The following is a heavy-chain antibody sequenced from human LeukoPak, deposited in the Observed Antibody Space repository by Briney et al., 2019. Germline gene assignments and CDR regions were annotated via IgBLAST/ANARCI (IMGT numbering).Heavy chain of an antibody. CDR2: IYYSGST. CDR1: GGSISSYY. Sequence: SETLSLTCTVSGGSISSYYWSWLRQPPGKGLEWIGYIYYSGSTNYNPSLKSRVTISVDTSKNQFSLKLSSVTAADTAVYYCARDIPSGGVMTTVTTDAFDIWGQGTMVTVSS. V-gene: IGHV4-59*01. J-gene: IGHJ3*02. D-gene: IGHD4-17*01. CDR3: ARDIPSGGVMTTVTTDAFDI.